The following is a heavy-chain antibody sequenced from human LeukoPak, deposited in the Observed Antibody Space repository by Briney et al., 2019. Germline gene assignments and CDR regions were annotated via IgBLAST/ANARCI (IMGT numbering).Heavy chain of an antibody. CDR2: IYTSGST. CDR1: GGSISSYY. J-gene: IGHJ1*01. Sequence: PSETPSLTCTVSGGSISSYYWSWIRQPAGKGLEWIGRIYTSGSTNYNPSLKSRVTMSVDTSKNQFSLKLSSVTAADTAVYYCARRLLGYCSGGSCYSGYFQHWGQGTLVTVSS. D-gene: IGHD2-15*01. CDR3: ARRLLGYCSGGSCYSGYFQH. V-gene: IGHV4-4*07.